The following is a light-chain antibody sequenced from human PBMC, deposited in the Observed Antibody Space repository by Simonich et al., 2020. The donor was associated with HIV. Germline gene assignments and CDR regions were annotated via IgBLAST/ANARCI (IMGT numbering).Light chain of an antibody. Sequence: QSVLTQPPSVSGAPGQRVTIACTGSSSNIGAGYDVHWYQQLPGTAPKLLIYRNTQRPSWVPDRFSGSKSGTSASLAISGLRSEDEADYYCAAWDDSLSGRVFGGGTKLTVL. CDR1: SSNIGAGYD. CDR3: AAWDDSLSGRV. J-gene: IGLJ3*02. V-gene: IGLV1-47*01. CDR2: RNT.